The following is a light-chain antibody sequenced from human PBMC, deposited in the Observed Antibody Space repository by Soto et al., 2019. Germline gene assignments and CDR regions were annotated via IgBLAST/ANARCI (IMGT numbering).Light chain of an antibody. CDR1: ESINRH. V-gene: IGKV1-39*01. Sequence: DIQMTQSPSSLSASVGDRVTITCRASESINRHLNWYQQKPGKAPKLLIYAASSLQNGVPSRFSGSGSGTDFALTISNLQPEDFATYYCQQSYSTLSITFGQGTRLEIK. CDR3: QQSYSTLSIT. J-gene: IGKJ5*01. CDR2: AAS.